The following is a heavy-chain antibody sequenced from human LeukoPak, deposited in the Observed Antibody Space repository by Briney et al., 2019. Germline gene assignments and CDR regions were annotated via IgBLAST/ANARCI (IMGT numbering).Heavy chain of an antibody. J-gene: IGHJ4*02. CDR2: INSDGTST. V-gene: IGHV3-74*01. CDR1: GFTFSTYW. D-gene: IGHD6-25*01. Sequence: GGSLRLSCAASGFTFSTYWMHWVRQAPGKGLVWVSRINSDGTSTYADSVKGRFTISRDNAKNTLYLQMNSLRAEDTAVYYCARDRGYAGDCWGQGTLVTVSS. CDR3: ARDRGYAGDC.